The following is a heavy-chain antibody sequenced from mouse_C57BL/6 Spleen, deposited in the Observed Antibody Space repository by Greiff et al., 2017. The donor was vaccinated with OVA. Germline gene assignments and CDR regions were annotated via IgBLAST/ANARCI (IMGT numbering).Heavy chain of an antibody. J-gene: IGHJ3*01. CDR1: GFTFSDYY. Sequence: EVKLVESEGGLVQPGSSMKLSCTASGFTFSDYYMAWVRQVPEKGLEWVANINYDGSSTYYLDSLKSRFIISRDNAKNILYLQMSSLKSEDTATYYCAREGLTGSFAYWGQGTLVTVSA. CDR3: AREGLTGSFAY. CDR2: INYDGSST. V-gene: IGHV5-16*01. D-gene: IGHD4-1*01.